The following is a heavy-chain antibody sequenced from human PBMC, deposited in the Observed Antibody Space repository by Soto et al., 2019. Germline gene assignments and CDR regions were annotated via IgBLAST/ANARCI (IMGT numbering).Heavy chain of an antibody. D-gene: IGHD2-15*01. CDR1: GFTFGDYA. J-gene: IGHJ6*02. Sequence: GGSLRLSCTASGFTFGDYAMSWVRQAPGKWLEWVGFIRSKAYGGTTEYAASVKGRFTISRDDSKSIAYLQMNSLKTEDTAVYYCTRAPPGYCSGGSCLPRGGHYYGMDVWGQGXTVTVYS. CDR2: IRSKAYGGTT. CDR3: TRAPPGYCSGGSCLPRGGHYYGMDV. V-gene: IGHV3-49*04.